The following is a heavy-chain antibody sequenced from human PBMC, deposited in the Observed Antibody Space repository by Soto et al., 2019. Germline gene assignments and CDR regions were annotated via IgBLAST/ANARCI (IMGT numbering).Heavy chain of an antibody. CDR3: AITYCRDNSCPRDFDF. Sequence: QVQVVQSGAEVKKPESSVKVSCKPYGGTFNTYTVNWVRLAPGHGLEWMGRFIPILDMANYAQKFQDRVTITADRSTFTAYMELNSLTPDDTAVYYCAITYCRDNSCPRDFDFWGPGTRVTVSS. V-gene: IGHV1-69*02. D-gene: IGHD2-21*01. J-gene: IGHJ4*02. CDR1: GGTFNTYT. CDR2: FIPILDMA.